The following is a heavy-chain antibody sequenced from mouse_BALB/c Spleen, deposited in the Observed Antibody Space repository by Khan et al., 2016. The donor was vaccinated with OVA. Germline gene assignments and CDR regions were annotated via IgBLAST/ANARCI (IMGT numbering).Heavy chain of an antibody. D-gene: IGHD1-1*02. V-gene: IGHV1-69*02. Sequence: QVRLQQSGAELVRPGTSVKLSCKASGYTFTNYWINWVKQRPGQGLEWIGNIYPSDSYTNYNQNFKDKATFNVDKSSSTAYMQLSSPTSEDSAVYYCSQEVGTMAYWGHGTLVTVSA. CDR3: SQEVGTMAY. CDR2: IYPSDSYT. CDR1: GYTFTNYW. J-gene: IGHJ3*01.